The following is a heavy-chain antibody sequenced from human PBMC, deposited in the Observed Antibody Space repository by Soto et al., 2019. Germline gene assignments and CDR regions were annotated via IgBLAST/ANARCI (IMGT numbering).Heavy chain of an antibody. CDR2: IHYSGTT. D-gene: IGHD6-13*01. Sequence: LSLTCTVSGGSMSNYFWAWIRQPPGQGLEWIGYIHYSGTTSFFPSYNPSLRSRVTISEDTSKDQFSLKLLSVTTADTAVYFCAAGEASSRNLAPYYLDFWGQGTLVTVSS. J-gene: IGHJ4*02. V-gene: IGHV4-59*01. CDR3: AAGEASSRNLAPYYLDF. CDR1: GGSMSNYF.